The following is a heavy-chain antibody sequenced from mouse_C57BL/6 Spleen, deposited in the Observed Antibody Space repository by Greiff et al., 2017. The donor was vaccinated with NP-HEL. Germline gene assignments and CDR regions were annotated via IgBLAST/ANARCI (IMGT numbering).Heavy chain of an antibody. CDR2: SYPGDGDT. Sequence: QVQLQQSGPELVKPGASVKISCKASGYAFSSSWMNWVKQRPGTGLEWIGRSYPGDGDTNYNGKFKGKATLTADKSSSTAYMQLSSLTSEDSAVYFCARSSTGAWFAYWGQGTLVTVSA. CDR3: ARSSTGAWFAY. V-gene: IGHV1-82*01. CDR1: GYAFSSSW. D-gene: IGHD4-1*02. J-gene: IGHJ3*01.